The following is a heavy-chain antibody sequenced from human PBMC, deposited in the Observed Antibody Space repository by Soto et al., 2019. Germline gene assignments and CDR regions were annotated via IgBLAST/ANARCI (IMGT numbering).Heavy chain of an antibody. J-gene: IGHJ1*01. CDR1: GGSISSGGYY. CDR3: ERLGSGWRQYFQH. Sequence: SETLSLTCTVSGGSISSGGYYWSWIRQHPGKGLEWIGYIYYSGSTYYNPSLKSRVTISVDTSKNQFSLKLSSVTAADTAVYYCERLGSGWRQYFQHWGQGTLVTVSS. D-gene: IGHD6-19*01. CDR2: IYYSGST. V-gene: IGHV4-31*03.